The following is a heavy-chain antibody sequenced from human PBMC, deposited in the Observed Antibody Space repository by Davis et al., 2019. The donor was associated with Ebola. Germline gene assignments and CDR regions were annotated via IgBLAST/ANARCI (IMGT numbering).Heavy chain of an antibody. CDR2: ISSNGGST. V-gene: IGHV3-64D*06. Sequence: GESLKISCAASGFTFSSYAMSWVRQAPGKGLEYVSAISSNGGSTYYADSVKGRFTISRDNSKNTLYLQMSSLRAEDTAVYYCAQGYSSNTADDYYGMDVWGQGTAVTVSS. J-gene: IGHJ6*02. D-gene: IGHD6-13*01. CDR1: GFTFSSYA. CDR3: AQGYSSNTADDYYGMDV.